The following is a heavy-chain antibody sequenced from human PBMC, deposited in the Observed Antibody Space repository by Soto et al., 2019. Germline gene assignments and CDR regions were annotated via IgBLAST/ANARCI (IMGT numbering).Heavy chain of an antibody. D-gene: IGHD3-3*01. J-gene: IGHJ6*02. Sequence: ETLSLTCAVYGGSFSGYYWSWIRQPPGKGLEWIGEINHSGSTNYNPSLKSRVTISVDTSKNQFSLKLSSVTAADTAVYYCARGHYDFWSGYLYYYYGMDVWGQGTTVS. CDR3: ARGHYDFWSGYLYYYYGMDV. CDR2: INHSGST. CDR1: GGSFSGYY. V-gene: IGHV4-34*01.